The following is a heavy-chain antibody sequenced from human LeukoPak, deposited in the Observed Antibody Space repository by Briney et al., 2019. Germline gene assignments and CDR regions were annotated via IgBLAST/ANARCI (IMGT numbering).Heavy chain of an antibody. J-gene: IGHJ5*02. CDR1: GYTFTSYG. CDR2: ISAYNGNT. D-gene: IGHD6-13*01. Sequence: ASVKVSCKASGYTFTSYGISWVRQAPGQGLEWMGWISAYNGNTNYAQKLLGRVTMTTDTSTSTAYMELRSLRSDDTAVYYCARTALSSWYFSARFDPWGQGTLVTVSS. V-gene: IGHV1-18*01. CDR3: ARTALSSWYFSARFDP.